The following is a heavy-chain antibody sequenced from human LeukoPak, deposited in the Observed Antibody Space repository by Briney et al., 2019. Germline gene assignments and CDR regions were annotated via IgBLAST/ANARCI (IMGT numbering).Heavy chain of an antibody. J-gene: IGHJ4*02. Sequence: PSETLSLTCTVSGYSISSAYYWGWIRQTPGKGLEWIASISQSGNTFYNPSLKSRVTISVDTSKNQFSLKLNSVTAADTAVYYCARVDTAMVTFFDYWGQGTLVTVSS. CDR3: ARVDTAMVTFFDY. CDR1: GYSISSAYY. D-gene: IGHD5-18*01. CDR2: ISQSGNT. V-gene: IGHV4-38-2*02.